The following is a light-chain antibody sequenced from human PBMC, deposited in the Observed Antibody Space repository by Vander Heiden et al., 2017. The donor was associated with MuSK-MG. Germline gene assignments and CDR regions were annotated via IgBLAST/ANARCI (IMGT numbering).Light chain of an antibody. V-gene: IGKV1-NL1*01. CDR2: DAS. CDR1: QGIGNS. Sequence: DIQMTQSPSSLSASLGDRVTITCRASQGIGNSLAWYQQKPGKAPKLLLSDASRLEAGVPSRFSGSGSGTDFTLTISMLDPEDFGIYYCQYYYAVPITFGPGTRLDSK. CDR3: QYYYAVPIT. J-gene: IGKJ5*01.